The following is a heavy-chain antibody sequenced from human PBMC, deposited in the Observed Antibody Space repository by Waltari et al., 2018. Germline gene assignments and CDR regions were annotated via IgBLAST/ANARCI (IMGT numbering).Heavy chain of an antibody. J-gene: IGHJ4*02. V-gene: IGHV3-53*01. CDR2: IYSGGSA. D-gene: IGHD3-10*01. Sequence: EVRLVESGGDLVQPGGSLRLSCAASGFPVSSDSMNWLRQAPGKGREWVSGIYSGGSANYTDSVKGRFIVSRDNSRNTLYLQMNGLRADDTAIYYCARGHRGSRPLWGQGTLVTVSS. CDR3: ARGHRGSRPL. CDR1: GFPVSSDS.